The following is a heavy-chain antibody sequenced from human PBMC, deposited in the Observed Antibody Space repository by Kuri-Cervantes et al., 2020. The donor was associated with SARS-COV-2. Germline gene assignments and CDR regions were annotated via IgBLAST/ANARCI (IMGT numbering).Heavy chain of an antibody. V-gene: IGHV1-18*04. CDR3: ARRIAAAGYYYYYGMDV. D-gene: IGHD6-13*01. CDR2: ISAYNGNT. Sequence: ASVKVSCKASGYTFTSYGISWVRQAPGQGLEWMRWISAYNGNTNYAQKLQGRVTMTTDTSTSTAYMELRSLRSDDTAVYYCARRIAAAGYYYYYGMDVWGQGTTVTVSS. CDR1: GYTFTSYG. J-gene: IGHJ6*02.